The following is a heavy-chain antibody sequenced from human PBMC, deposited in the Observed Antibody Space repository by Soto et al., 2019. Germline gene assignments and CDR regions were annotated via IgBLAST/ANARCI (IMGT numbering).Heavy chain of an antibody. CDR1: GFSLSTGGMG. V-gene: IGHV2-5*02. Sequence: QITLKASGPTLVKPTKTLTLTGTSSGFSLSTGGMGVGWFRHPPGKSLEWLALIYWDGDRRYRPFLMSRLTFAKDNSKNQVVLTMTNMDPVDTATYYCVHSRCGGDCLQSYSSHYYYGMDIWGQGNTVTVSS. CDR2: IYWDGDR. J-gene: IGHJ6*02. CDR3: VHSRCGGDCLQSYSSHYYYGMDI. D-gene: IGHD2-21*02.